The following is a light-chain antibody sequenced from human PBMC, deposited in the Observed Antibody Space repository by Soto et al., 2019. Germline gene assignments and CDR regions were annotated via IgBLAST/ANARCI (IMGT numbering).Light chain of an antibody. CDR1: QSVSGY. CDR3: QQRSNWPRVT. CDR2: DAS. J-gene: IGKJ3*01. V-gene: IGKV3-11*01. Sequence: EIVLTQSPGTLSLSPGERATLSCRAGQSVSGYLGWYQQKPGQAPRLLIYDASNRAYGVPARFRGSGSGTNFTLTIASLEPEDFAVYYCQQRSNWPRVTFGPGTKVDIK.